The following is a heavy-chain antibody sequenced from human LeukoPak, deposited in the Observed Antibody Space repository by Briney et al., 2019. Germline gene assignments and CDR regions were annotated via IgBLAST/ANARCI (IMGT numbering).Heavy chain of an antibody. D-gene: IGHD3-9*01. Sequence: SETLSLTCTVSGGSISSGGYYWSWIRQHPGKGLEWIGYIYYSGSTYYNPSLKSRVTISVDTSKNQFSLKLSSVTAADTAVYYCARDSYDILKGRPTAYFDYWGQGTLVTVSS. CDR2: IYYSGST. CDR3: ARDSYDILKGRPTAYFDY. CDR1: GGSISSGGYY. J-gene: IGHJ4*02. V-gene: IGHV4-31*03.